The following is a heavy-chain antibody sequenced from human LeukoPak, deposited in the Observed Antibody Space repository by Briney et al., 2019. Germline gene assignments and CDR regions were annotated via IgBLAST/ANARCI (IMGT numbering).Heavy chain of an antibody. CDR2: ISYDGSNE. J-gene: IGHJ4*02. CDR1: GFTFSTYG. V-gene: IGHV3-30*03. D-gene: IGHD3-10*01. Sequence: GRSLRLSCAASGFTFSTYGMHWVRQAPGKGLEWVAVISYDGSNEYYADSVKGRFTIFRDNSKDTLYLQMNSLRAEDTAVYYCARSMVRGVISPNDYWGQGTLVTVSS. CDR3: ARSMVRGVISPNDY.